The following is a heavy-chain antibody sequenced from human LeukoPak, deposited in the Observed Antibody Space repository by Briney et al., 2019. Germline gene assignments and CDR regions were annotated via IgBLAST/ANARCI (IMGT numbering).Heavy chain of an antibody. CDR1: GGSISSYY. D-gene: IGHD3-22*01. V-gene: IGHV4-59*12. Sequence: SETLSLTCTVSGGSISSYYWSWIRQPPGKGLEWIGYIYYSGSTNYNPSLKSRVTISVDTSKNQFSLKLSSVTAADTAVYYCARDLRDSSGYYYVVPFDYWGQGTLVTVSS. CDR2: IYYSGST. CDR3: ARDLRDSSGYYYVVPFDY. J-gene: IGHJ4*02.